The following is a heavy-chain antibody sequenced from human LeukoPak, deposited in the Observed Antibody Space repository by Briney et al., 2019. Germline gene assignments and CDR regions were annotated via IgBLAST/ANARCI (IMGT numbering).Heavy chain of an antibody. V-gene: IGHV3-33*01. CDR3: ARDLRALGPSMRELLQPLGY. J-gene: IGHJ4*02. CDR1: GFPFSSYG. D-gene: IGHD1-26*01. Sequence: PGGSLRLSCAASGFPFSSYGMHWVRQAPGKGLEWVAVIWYDGSNKYYADSVKGRFTISRDNSKNTLYLQMNSLRAEDTAVYYCARDLRALGPSMRELLQPLGYWGQGTLVTVSS. CDR2: IWYDGSNK.